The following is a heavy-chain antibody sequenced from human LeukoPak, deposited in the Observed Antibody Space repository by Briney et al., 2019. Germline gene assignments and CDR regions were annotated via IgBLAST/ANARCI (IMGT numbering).Heavy chain of an antibody. J-gene: IGHJ4*02. Sequence: ASVKVSCKASGYTFTSYAMNWVRQAPGQGLEWMGWINTNTGNPTYAQGFTGRFVFSLDTSVSTAYLQISSLKAEDTAVYYCAREVEYYYDSSGYTLDYWGQGTLVTVSS. V-gene: IGHV7-4-1*02. CDR3: AREVEYYYDSSGYTLDY. D-gene: IGHD3-22*01. CDR2: INTNTGNP. CDR1: GYTFTSYA.